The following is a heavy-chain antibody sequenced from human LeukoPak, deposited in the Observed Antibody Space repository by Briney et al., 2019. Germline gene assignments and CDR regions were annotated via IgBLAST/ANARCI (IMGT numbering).Heavy chain of an antibody. D-gene: IGHD5-18*01. CDR3: ARDPLRYSYGYQGAFDI. J-gene: IGHJ3*02. V-gene: IGHV3-30-3*01. CDR2: ISYDGSNK. CDR1: GSTFRSYA. Sequence: GGSLRLSCAASGSTFRSYAMHWVRQAPGKGLEWVAVISYDGSNKYYADSVKGRFTISRDNSKNTLYLQMNSLRAEDTAVYYCARDPLRYSYGYQGAFDIWGQGTMVTVSS.